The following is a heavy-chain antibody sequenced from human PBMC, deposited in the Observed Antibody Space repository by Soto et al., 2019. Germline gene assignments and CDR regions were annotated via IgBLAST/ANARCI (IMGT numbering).Heavy chain of an antibody. D-gene: IGHD6-13*01. J-gene: IGHJ4*02. CDR2: ISGTGYNT. V-gene: IGHV3-23*01. CDR1: GFTLTSYA. Sequence: GGSLRLSCAASGFTLTSYAMNWVRLAPGKGLEWVSAISGTGYNTYYADSVKGRFTISRDNTKNTLYLQMNSLRAEDTAVYYCAKAGFSSSWSPTYFDYWGQGTLVTVSS. CDR3: AKAGFSSSWSPTYFDY.